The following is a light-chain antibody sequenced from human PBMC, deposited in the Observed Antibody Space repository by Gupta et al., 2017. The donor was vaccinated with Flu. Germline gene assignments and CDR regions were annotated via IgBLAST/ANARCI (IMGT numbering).Light chain of an antibody. CDR2: DAS. CDR1: QSIRRH. Sequence: TLSLSPGERATFACRARQSIRRHLDWYKKRQRQAPLLLIFDASIRAKGSHAKCSGSGAGTDVNLTINSREPEDFEVYYCQHRTKGHPNDTFGQGTKLEIK. CDR3: QHRTKGHPNDT. V-gene: IGKV3-11*01. J-gene: IGKJ2*01.